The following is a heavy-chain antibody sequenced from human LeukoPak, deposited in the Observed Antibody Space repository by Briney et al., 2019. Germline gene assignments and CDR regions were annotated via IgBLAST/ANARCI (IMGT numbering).Heavy chain of an antibody. D-gene: IGHD1-7*01. Sequence: SQTLSLTCAVYGVSLRGYYWCWIRQSPEKGLEWIGEISHEGDSIYNPSLKSRLTLSVDMSKNQFSLNLRSVTAADTAVYYCARGRNFVSDYYFDVWGKGTTVIVSS. V-gene: IGHV4-34*01. CDR1: GVSLRGYY. CDR3: ARGRNFVSDYYFDV. J-gene: IGHJ6*03. CDR2: ISHEGDS.